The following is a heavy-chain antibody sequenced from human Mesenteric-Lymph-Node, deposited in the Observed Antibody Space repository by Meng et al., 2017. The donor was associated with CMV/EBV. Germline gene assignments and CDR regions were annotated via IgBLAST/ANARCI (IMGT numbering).Heavy chain of an antibody. V-gene: IGHV4-61*08. Sequence: QWKRQGWGPGMVKPSETLSPPCIVPVVSVTSGAYHWSWIRQSPGKGLEWIGYIYGTGITIYNPSLKSRVTILLETSKNQFSLKLNSVTTADTAVYYCAKSRSSTPGIVDDWGQGTLVTVSS. CDR1: VVSVTSGAYH. J-gene: IGHJ4*02. CDR2: IYGTGIT. CDR3: AKSRSSTPGIVDD. D-gene: IGHD2/OR15-2a*01.